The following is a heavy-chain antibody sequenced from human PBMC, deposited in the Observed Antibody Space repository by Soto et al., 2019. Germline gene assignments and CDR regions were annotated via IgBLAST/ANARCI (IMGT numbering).Heavy chain of an antibody. CDR1: GGTFSSYT. CDR3: AARQKVAATPAWFDP. CDR2: IIPILGIA. V-gene: IGHV1-69*02. J-gene: IGHJ5*02. D-gene: IGHD2-15*01. Sequence: QVQLVQSGAVVKKPGSSVKVSCKASGGTFSSYTISWVRQAPGQGLEWMGRIIPILGIANYAQKFQGRVTITADKSTSTAYMELSSLRSEDTAVYYCAARQKVAATPAWFDPWGQGTLVTVSS.